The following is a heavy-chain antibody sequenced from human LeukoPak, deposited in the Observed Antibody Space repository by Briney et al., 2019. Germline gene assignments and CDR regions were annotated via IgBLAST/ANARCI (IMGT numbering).Heavy chain of an antibody. J-gene: IGHJ3*02. D-gene: IGHD6-19*01. CDR2: IYSGGST. Sequence: GGSLRLSCAASGFTFSSNYMSWVRQAPGKGLEWVSVIYSGGSTYYADSVKGRFTISRDNSKNTLYRQMNSLRAEDTAVYYCAREASIAVAGTDHDAFDIWGQGTMVTVSS. V-gene: IGHV3-53*01. CDR1: GFTFSSNY. CDR3: AREASIAVAGTDHDAFDI.